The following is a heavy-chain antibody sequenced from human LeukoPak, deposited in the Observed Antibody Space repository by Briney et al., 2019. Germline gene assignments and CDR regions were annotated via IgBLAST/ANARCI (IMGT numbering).Heavy chain of an antibody. Sequence: GSLRLSCAASGFTFSSYWMSWVRQAPGKGLEWIGYIYYSGHTNSNPSLRSRVTISIDTSRTQFSLNLTSVSAADTAVYYCASGGFWSGYFTWGQGILVTVSS. J-gene: IGHJ5*02. D-gene: IGHD3-3*01. CDR3: ASGGFWSGYFT. CDR1: GFTFSSYW. V-gene: IGHV4-59*01. CDR2: IYYSGHT.